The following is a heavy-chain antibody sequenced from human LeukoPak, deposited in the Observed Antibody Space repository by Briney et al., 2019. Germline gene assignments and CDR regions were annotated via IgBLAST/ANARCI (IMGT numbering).Heavy chain of an antibody. CDR3: ARAWSCSGGSCYGALGY. V-gene: IGHV4-34*01. Sequence: SETLSLTCAVYGGSSSGYYWSWIRQPPGKGLEWIGEINHSGSTNYNPSLKSRVTISVDTSKNQFSLKLSSVTAADTAVYYCARAWSCSGGSCYGALGYWGQGTLVTVSS. CDR1: GGSSSGYY. CDR2: INHSGST. J-gene: IGHJ4*02. D-gene: IGHD2-15*01.